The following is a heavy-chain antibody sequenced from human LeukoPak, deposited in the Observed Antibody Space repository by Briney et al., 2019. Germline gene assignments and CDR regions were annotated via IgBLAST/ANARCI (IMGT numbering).Heavy chain of an antibody. CDR3: ANTIAARFFAVNY. CDR1: GVTFSSDS. Sequence: PGGSLRLSCAASGVTFSSDSMNWVRQAPGKGLGWGSYISSSSSTIYYADSVKGRFTISRDDAKNSLYLQMNSLRAEDTAVYYCANTIAARFFAVNYWGQGTLVTVSS. CDR2: ISSSSSTI. V-gene: IGHV3-48*04. J-gene: IGHJ4*02. D-gene: IGHD6-6*01.